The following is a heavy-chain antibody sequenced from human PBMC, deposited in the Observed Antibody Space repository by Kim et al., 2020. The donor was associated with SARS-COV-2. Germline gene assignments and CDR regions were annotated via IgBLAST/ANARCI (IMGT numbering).Heavy chain of an antibody. CDR1: GGSFSGYY. D-gene: IGHD3-22*01. CDR3: ARGLRSPGPRYYYDSSAGGWFDP. J-gene: IGHJ5*02. V-gene: IGHV4-34*01. CDR2: INHSGSI. Sequence: SETLSLTCAVYGGSFSGYYWSWIRQPPGKGLEWIGEINHSGSINYNPSLKSRVTISVDTSKNQFSLKLSSVTAADTSVYYCARGLRSPGPRYYYDSSAGGWFDPWGQGTLVTVSS.